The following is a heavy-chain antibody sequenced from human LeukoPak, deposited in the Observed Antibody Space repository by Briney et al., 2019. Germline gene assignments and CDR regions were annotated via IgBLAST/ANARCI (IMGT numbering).Heavy chain of an antibody. CDR2: LSSSGDLR. D-gene: IGHD6-13*01. V-gene: IGHV3-23*01. CDR1: GFTFSSYA. CDR3: AKRIAATGIGYYFDY. J-gene: IGHJ4*02. Sequence: PGGSLRLSCAASGFTFSSYAMSWVRQAPGKGLEWVSALSSSGDLRYYADSVKGRFTISRDNSKNTLYLQMNSLRAEDTAVYYCAKRIAATGIGYYFDYWGQGNLVTVSS.